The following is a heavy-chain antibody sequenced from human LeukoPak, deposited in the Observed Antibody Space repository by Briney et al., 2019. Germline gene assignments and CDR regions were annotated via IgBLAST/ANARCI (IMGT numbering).Heavy chain of an antibody. CDR3: ARDRRPSRFGELSPRGYFDL. J-gene: IGHJ2*01. CDR2: IYNSGST. CDR1: GDSISSSSYY. D-gene: IGHD3-10*01. V-gene: IGHV4-39*02. Sequence: SETLSLTCTVSGDSISSSSYYWGWIRQPPGKGLEWIGSIYNSGSTYYNPSLKSRVTISVDTSKNQFSLNLYSVTAADTAVYYCARDRRPSRFGELSPRGYFDLWGRGTLVTVSS.